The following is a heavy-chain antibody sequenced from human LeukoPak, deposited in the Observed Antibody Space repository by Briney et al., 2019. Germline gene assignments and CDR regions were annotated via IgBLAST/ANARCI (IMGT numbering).Heavy chain of an antibody. J-gene: IGHJ4*02. V-gene: IGHV4-30-4*08. Sequence: PSETLSLTCTVSGGSISSGGYYWSWIRQHPGKGLEWIGYIYYSGSTNYNPSLKSRVSISVDTSKNQFSLKLTSVTAADTAVYYCGRDNRRGLPQFDYWGQGTLVTVSS. CDR1: GGSISSGGYY. CDR3: GRDNRRGLPQFDY. D-gene: IGHD2/OR15-2a*01. CDR2: IYYSGST.